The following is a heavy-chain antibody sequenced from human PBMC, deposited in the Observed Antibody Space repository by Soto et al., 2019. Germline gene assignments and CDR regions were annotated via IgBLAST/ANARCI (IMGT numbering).Heavy chain of an antibody. CDR3: ATESGSTYGYFDH. CDR1: GGSVTSDEDY. J-gene: IGHJ4*02. D-gene: IGHD5-18*01. CDR2: ISNSGST. Sequence: LSLTCTVSGGSVTSDEDYWTWIRQSPGKGLEWIGYISNSGSTGYNPSLKTRPSMSVDRSKNQFTLRLTSVTAADTAVYFCATESGSTYGYFDHWGQGTQVTVSS. V-gene: IGHV4-30-4*01.